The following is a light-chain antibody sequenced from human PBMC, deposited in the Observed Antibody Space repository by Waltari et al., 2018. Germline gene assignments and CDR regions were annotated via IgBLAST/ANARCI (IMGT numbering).Light chain of an antibody. Sequence: QSALTPPASVSGSPGQSITISCTGTSSDIGTYNLVSWCQQYPGKVPKLIIYEVSKRPSGVSNHFSGSKSGNTASLTISGLQAEDEAHYYCSSYAGGSWVFGRGTKVTVL. CDR1: SSDIGTYNL. J-gene: IGLJ3*02. CDR2: EVS. V-gene: IGLV2-23*02. CDR3: SSYAGGSWV.